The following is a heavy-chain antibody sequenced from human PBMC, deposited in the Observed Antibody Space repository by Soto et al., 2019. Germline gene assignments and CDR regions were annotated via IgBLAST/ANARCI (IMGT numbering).Heavy chain of an antibody. D-gene: IGHD2-15*01. Sequence: EVQLVESGGGLVQPGGSLKLSCAASGFTFSDSAIHWVRQASGKGLEWVGRIRSKANSDAIVYAASVKGRFTISRDDSKNTAYLLIDSLKTEDTAVYYCVRYCSGGSCPDAFDIWGQGTMVTVSA. CDR2: IRSKANSDAI. J-gene: IGHJ3*02. V-gene: IGHV3-73*02. CDR3: VRYCSGGSCPDAFDI. CDR1: GFTFSDSA.